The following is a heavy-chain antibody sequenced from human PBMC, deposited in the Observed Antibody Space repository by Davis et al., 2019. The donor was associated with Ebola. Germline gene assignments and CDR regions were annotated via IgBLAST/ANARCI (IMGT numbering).Heavy chain of an antibody. CDR3: ASRGYYDAFDI. CDR1: GGTFSSYA. D-gene: IGHD3-22*01. V-gene: IGHV1-69*10. Sequence: SVKVSCKTSGGTFSSYAISWVRQAPGQGLEWMGGIIPIFGIANYAQKFQGRVTITADKSTSTAYMELSSLRSEDTAVYYCASRGYYDAFDIWGQGTMVTVSS. J-gene: IGHJ3*02. CDR2: IIPIFGIA.